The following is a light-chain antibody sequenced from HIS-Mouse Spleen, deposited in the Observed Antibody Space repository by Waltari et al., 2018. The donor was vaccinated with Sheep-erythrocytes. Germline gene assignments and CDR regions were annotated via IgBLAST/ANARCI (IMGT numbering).Light chain of an antibody. CDR3: QAWDSSTVV. CDR2: QDS. J-gene: IGLJ2*01. CDR1: KLGDKY. Sequence: SYELTQPPSVSVSPGQTASITCSGDKLGDKYACWYQQKPGQSPVLVIYQDSKRPSGVSNRFSGSKSGNTASLTISGLQAEDEADYYCQAWDSSTVVFGGGTKLTVL. V-gene: IGLV3-1*01.